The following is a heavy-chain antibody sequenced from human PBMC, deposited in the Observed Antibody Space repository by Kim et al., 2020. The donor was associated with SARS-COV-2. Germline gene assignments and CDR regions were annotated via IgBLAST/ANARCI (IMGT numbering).Heavy chain of an antibody. V-gene: IGHV3-74*01. J-gene: IGHJ6*02. CDR3: TRDSFTGSHYYGVDV. CDR2: INTDGTYI. Sequence: GGSLRLSCAASGFTFSNYWMHWVRQAPGKGLMWVSRINTDGTYIHYADSVKGRFTVSRDNAKDTLFLQMNSLRTDDTAVYYCTRDSFTGSHYYGVDVWGQGTTVTVSS. D-gene: IGHD1-26*01. CDR1: GFTFSNYW.